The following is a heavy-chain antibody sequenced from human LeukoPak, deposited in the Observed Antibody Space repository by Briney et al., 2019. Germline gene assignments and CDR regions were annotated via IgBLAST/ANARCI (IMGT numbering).Heavy chain of an antibody. CDR2: INPSGGST. CDR1: GYTFTSCY. Sequence: ASVKVSCKASGYTFTSCYMHWVRQAPGQGLEWMGIINPSGGSTSYAQKFQGRVTMTRDTSTSTVYMELSSLRSEDTAVYYCARVPGFGELFWYFDLWGRGTLVTVSS. D-gene: IGHD3-10*01. CDR3: ARVPGFGELFWYFDL. V-gene: IGHV1-46*01. J-gene: IGHJ2*01.